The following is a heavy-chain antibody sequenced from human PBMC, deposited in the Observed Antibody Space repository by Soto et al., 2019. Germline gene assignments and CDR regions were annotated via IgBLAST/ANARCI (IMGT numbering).Heavy chain of an antibody. D-gene: IGHD2-2*01. Sequence: SETLSLTCTVSGGSISSYYWSWIRQPPGKGLEWIGYIYYSGSTNYNPSLKSRVTISVDTSKNQFSLRLSSVTAADTAVYYCARWVRDVVVPAAMLGGYGMDVWGQGTTVTVSS. CDR3: ARWVRDVVVPAAMLGGYGMDV. V-gene: IGHV4-59*08. CDR2: IYYSGST. J-gene: IGHJ6*02. CDR1: GGSISSYY.